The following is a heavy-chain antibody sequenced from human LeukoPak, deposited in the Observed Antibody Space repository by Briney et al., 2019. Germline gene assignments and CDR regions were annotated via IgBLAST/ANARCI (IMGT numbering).Heavy chain of an antibody. J-gene: IGHJ4*02. D-gene: IGHD3-22*01. Sequence: ASVKVSCKASGGTFSSYAISWVRQAPGQGLEWMGGIIPIFGTANYAQKFQGRVTITADESTSTAYMELRSLRSDDTAVYYCARDSYDSSGNYLDYWGQGTLVTVSS. V-gene: IGHV1-69*13. CDR2: IIPIFGTA. CDR1: GGTFSSYA. CDR3: ARDSYDSSGNYLDY.